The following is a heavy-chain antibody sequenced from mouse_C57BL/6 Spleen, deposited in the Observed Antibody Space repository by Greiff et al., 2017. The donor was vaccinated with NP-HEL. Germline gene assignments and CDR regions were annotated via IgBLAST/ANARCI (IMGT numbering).Heavy chain of an antibody. D-gene: IGHD1-1*01. CDR2: IDPSDSET. J-gene: IGHJ2*01. CDR3: ARGGTVVAGDYYYFDY. CDR1: GYTFTSYW. Sequence: QVQLKRPGAELVRPGSSVKLSCKASGYTFTSYWMHWVKQRPIQGLEWIGNIDPSDSETHYNQKFKDKATLTVDKSSSTAYMQLSSLTSEDSAVYYCARGGTVVAGDYYYFDYWGQGTTLTVSS. V-gene: IGHV1-52*01.